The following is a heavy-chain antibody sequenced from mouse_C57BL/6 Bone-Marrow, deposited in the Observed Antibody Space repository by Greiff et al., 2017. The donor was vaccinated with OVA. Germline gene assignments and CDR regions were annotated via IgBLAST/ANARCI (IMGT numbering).Heavy chain of an antibody. D-gene: IGHD2-5*01. Sequence: EVQLQQSGPELVKPGASVKISCKASGYTFTDYYMNWVKQSHGKSLEWIGDINPNNGGTSYNQKFKGKATLTVDKSSSTAYMELRGLTSEDSAVYYCARSPPYYSNSYGYFDVWGTGTTVTVSS. CDR1: GYTFTDYY. CDR2: INPNNGGT. J-gene: IGHJ1*03. CDR3: ARSPPYYSNSYGYFDV. V-gene: IGHV1-26*01.